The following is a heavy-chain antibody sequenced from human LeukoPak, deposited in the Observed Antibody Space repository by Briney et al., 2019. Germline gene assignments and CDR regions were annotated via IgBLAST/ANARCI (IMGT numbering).Heavy chain of an antibody. D-gene: IGHD5-12*01. CDR2: INHSGST. J-gene: IGHJ4*02. Sequence: PAETLSLTCAVYGGSFSGYYWSWIRQPPGKGLEWIGEINHSGSTNYNPSLKSRVTISVDTSKNQFSLKLSSVTAADTAVYYCASLLVATIKEAQYFDYWGQGAPVSVSS. CDR1: GGSFSGYY. CDR3: ASLLVATIKEAQYFDY. V-gene: IGHV4-34*01.